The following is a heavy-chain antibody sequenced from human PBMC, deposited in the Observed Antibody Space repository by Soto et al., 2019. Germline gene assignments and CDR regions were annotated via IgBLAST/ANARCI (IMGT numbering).Heavy chain of an antibody. CDR1: GFTFSSYA. J-gene: IGHJ4*02. CDR2: ISYDGSNK. Sequence: QVQLVESGGGVVQPGRSLRLSCAASGFTFSSYAMHWVRQAPGKGLEWVAVISYDGSNKYYADSVKGRFTISRDNSKNTRYLQMNSLRAEDTAVYYCARQNDYGDYGSFDYWGQGTLVTVSS. D-gene: IGHD4-17*01. V-gene: IGHV3-30-3*01. CDR3: ARQNDYGDYGSFDY.